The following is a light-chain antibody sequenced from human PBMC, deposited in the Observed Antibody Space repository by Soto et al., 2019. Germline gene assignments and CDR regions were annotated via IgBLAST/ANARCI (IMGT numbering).Light chain of an antibody. CDR1: QGIGST. CDR3: QQRGDWPLT. V-gene: IGKV3D-11*01. CDR2: DTS. Sequence: EIVMTQSPATLSVSPGEGATLSCRASQGIGSTLAWYQQKPGQTPRLLIYDTSIRATGVPARFRGSASGTDFTLTISSLEPEDFAVYYCQQRGDWPLTFGPGTKVDI. J-gene: IGKJ3*01.